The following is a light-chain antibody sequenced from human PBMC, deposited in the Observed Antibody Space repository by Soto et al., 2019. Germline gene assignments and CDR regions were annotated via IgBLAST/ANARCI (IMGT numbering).Light chain of an antibody. CDR2: AAS. Sequence: EVVMTQFPATLSVSPGERATLSCRASQSVGSNLAWYQHKHGQAPRLLMYAASARATGIPARFSGSGSGTEFTLTIGSLQSEDFAVYYCQQYDNWPPITFGQGTRLEIK. CDR1: QSVGSN. CDR3: QQYDNWPPIT. V-gene: IGKV3-15*01. J-gene: IGKJ5*01.